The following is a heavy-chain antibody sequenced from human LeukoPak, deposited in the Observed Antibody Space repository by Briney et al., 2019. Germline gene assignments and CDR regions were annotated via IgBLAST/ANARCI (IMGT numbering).Heavy chain of an antibody. Sequence: ASVKVSCKASGYTFTGYYIHWVRQAPGQGLEWMGRINPNGGNTNYAQKFQGRVTMTSDTSTSTVYMELSSLRSEDTAVYYCARGGGSSGWTWFDPWGQGTLVTVSS. CDR3: ARGGGSSGWTWFDP. V-gene: IGHV1-2*06. J-gene: IGHJ5*02. CDR2: INPNGGNT. D-gene: IGHD6-19*01. CDR1: GYTFTGYY.